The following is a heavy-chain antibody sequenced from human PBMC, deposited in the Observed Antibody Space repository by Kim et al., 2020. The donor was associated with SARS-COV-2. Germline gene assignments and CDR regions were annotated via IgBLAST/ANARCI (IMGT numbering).Heavy chain of an antibody. D-gene: IGHD3-10*02. CDR3: ARDLFRTLYHFDY. Sequence: ASVKVSCKASGYTFTGYYMHWVRQAPGQGLEWMGRINPNSGGTNYAQKFQGRVTMTRDTSISTAYMELSRLRSDDTAVYYCARDLFRTLYHFDYWGQGTLVTVSS. CDR1: GYTFTGYY. V-gene: IGHV1-2*06. CDR2: INPNSGGT. J-gene: IGHJ4*02.